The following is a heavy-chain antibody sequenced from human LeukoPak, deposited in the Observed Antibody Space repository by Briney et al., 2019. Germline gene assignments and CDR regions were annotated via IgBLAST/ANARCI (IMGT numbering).Heavy chain of an antibody. J-gene: IGHJ4*02. D-gene: IGHD2-2*01. V-gene: IGHV3-33*06. CDR3: AKASGSYCSSTRCQAPLDY. CDR1: GFTFSTYG. CDR2: IWFDGSNK. Sequence: GGSLRLSCAASGFTFSTYGMHWVRQAPGRGLEWVAVIWFDGSNKYNADSVRGRFTISRDNSKNTLYLEMNSLRDEDTAVYYCAKASGSYCSSTRCQAPLDYWGQGTLVTVSS.